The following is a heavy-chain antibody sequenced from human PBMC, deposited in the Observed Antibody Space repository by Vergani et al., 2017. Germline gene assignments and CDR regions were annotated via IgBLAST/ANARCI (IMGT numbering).Heavy chain of an antibody. J-gene: IGHJ4*02. CDR3: AREGYDFTTPVDY. D-gene: IGHD5-12*01. V-gene: IGHV4-31*03. Sequence: QVQLQESGPGLVKPSQTLSLTCTVSGGSISSGGYYWSWIRQHPGKGLEWIGYIYYSGSTYYNPSLKSRVTISVDASKNQFSLKLSSVTAADTAVYYCAREGYDFTTPVDYWGQGTLVTVSS. CDR1: GGSISSGGYY. CDR2: IYYSGST.